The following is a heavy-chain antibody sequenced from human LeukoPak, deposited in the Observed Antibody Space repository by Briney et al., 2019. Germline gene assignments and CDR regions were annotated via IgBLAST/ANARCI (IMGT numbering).Heavy chain of an antibody. D-gene: IGHD3-3*01. CDR3: AREYYDFWSGTYYYYYYYVDG. V-gene: IGHV3-21*01. CDR1: GFSFSAYT. CDR2: ISLSSTYI. Sequence: PGGCLRLSCAASGFSFSAYTMSWVRPAPGRGLEWVSSISLSSTYIYYADSVKGRFTISSDNAKNSLYLQMNSLRAEDTAVYYCAREYYDFWSGTYYYYYYYVDGWGKGTTVTVAS. J-gene: IGHJ6*03.